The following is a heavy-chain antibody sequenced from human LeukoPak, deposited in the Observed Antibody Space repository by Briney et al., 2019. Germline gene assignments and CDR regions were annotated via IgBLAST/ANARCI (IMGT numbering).Heavy chain of an antibody. J-gene: IGHJ4*02. V-gene: IGHV1-2*02. Sequence: GASVKVSCKASGYTFTSYAMNWVRQAPGQGLEWMGWINPNSGGTNYAQKFQGRVTMTRDTSISTAYMELSRLRSDDTAVYYCASSYTGTRYWGQGTLVTVSS. CDR3: ASSYTGTRY. CDR2: INPNSGGT. D-gene: IGHD2-2*02. CDR1: GYTFTSYA.